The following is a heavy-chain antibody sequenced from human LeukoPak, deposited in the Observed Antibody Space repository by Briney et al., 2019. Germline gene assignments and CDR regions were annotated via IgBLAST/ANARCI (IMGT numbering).Heavy chain of an antibody. V-gene: IGHV4-59*12. J-gene: IGHJ5*02. D-gene: IGHD4-17*01. CDR3: ARDGTDCGDYGNLNGSMDP. Sequence: PSETLSLTCTVSNGSISTYYWSWIRQSPGKGLEWIGEINHSGSTNYNPSLKSRVTISVDTSKNQFSLKLSSVTAADTAVYYCARDGTDCGDYGNLNGSMDPWGQGTLVTVSS. CDR1: NGSISTYY. CDR2: INHSGST.